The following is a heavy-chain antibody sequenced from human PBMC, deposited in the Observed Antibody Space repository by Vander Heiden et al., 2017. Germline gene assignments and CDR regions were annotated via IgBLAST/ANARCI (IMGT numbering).Heavy chain of an antibody. Sequence: QVQLAQSGAEVKKPGSSVKVSCKASGGTFSSYAISRVRQAPGQGLEWMGRIIPIFGTANYAQKFQGRVTITADESTSTAYMELSSLRSEDTAVYYCARMVRWDCGGDCYFDYWGQGTLVTVSS. CDR1: GGTFSSYA. CDR2: IIPIFGTA. D-gene: IGHD2-21*02. CDR3: ARMVRWDCGGDCYFDY. J-gene: IGHJ4*02. V-gene: IGHV1-69*18.